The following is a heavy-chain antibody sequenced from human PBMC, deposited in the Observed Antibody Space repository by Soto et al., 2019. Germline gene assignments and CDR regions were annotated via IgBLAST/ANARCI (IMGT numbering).Heavy chain of an antibody. Sequence: EVQVVESGGGLVQPGGSLRLSCAGAGFTFSSYSMHWVRQVPGKGLVWVSRINPDGRRTNYADSVKGRFTISRDNAKNTVYLQTNSLRAEDTAVYYCARELGGGDTYWGLGTLVTVSS. J-gene: IGHJ4*02. CDR2: INPDGRRT. CDR3: ARELGGGDTY. D-gene: IGHD2-15*01. CDR1: GFTFSSYS. V-gene: IGHV3-74*01.